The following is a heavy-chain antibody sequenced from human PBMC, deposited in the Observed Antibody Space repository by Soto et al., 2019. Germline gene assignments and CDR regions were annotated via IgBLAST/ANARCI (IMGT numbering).Heavy chain of an antibody. CDR3: AGYYYGSGGDSYYYYYGMDV. CDR1: GGSISSYY. J-gene: IGHJ6*02. V-gene: IGHV4-59*01. Sequence: SETLSLTCTVSGGSISSYYWSWIRRPPGKGLEWIGYIYYSGSTNYNPSLKSRVTISVDTSKNQFSLKLSSVTAADTAVYYCAGYYYGSGGDSYYYYYGMDVWGQGTTVT. CDR2: IYYSGST. D-gene: IGHD3-10*01.